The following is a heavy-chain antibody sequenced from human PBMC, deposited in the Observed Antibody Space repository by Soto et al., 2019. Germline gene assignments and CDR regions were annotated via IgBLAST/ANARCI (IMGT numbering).Heavy chain of an antibody. CDR3: VKHSEYQLLSWFDP. Sequence: GGSLRLSCAASGLTFSTYAMSWVRQAPGKGLEWVSGISAGGGNTFYADSVRGRFTISRDNSKNTLDLQMSSLRAEDAALYFCVKHSEYQLLSWFDPWGQGTLVTVSS. D-gene: IGHD2-2*01. CDR2: ISAGGGNT. V-gene: IGHV3-23*01. J-gene: IGHJ5*02. CDR1: GLTFSTYA.